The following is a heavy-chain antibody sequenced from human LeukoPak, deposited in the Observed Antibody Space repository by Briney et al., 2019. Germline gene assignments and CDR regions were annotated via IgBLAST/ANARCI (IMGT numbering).Heavy chain of an antibody. CDR3: ARDRIIVATTNDFDY. V-gene: IGHV3-48*04. Sequence: GGSLRLSCAASGFTFGPYTMNWVRQAPGKGLEWVSYISSSGSTIYYADSVKGRFTISRDNAKNSLYLQMNSLRAEDTAVYYCARDRIIVATTNDFDYWGQGTLVTVSS. CDR2: ISSSGSTI. D-gene: IGHD5-12*01. CDR1: GFTFGPYT. J-gene: IGHJ4*02.